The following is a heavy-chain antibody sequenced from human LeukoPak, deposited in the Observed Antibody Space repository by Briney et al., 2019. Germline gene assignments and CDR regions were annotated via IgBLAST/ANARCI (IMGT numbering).Heavy chain of an antibody. J-gene: IGHJ4*02. CDR2: IYYSGST. V-gene: IGHV4-30-4*08. CDR3: AREEPAARVGY. Sequence: PSETLSLTCTVSGGSISSGDYYWRWVRQPPGTGLEWVGYIYYSGSTYYNPSLKSRVTISVDTSKNQFSLKLSSVTAADTAVYYCAREEPAARVGYWGQGTLVTVSS. CDR1: GGSISSGDYY. D-gene: IGHD2-2*01.